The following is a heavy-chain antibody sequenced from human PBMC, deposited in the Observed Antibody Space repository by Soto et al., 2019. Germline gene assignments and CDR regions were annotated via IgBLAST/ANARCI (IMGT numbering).Heavy chain of an antibody. J-gene: IGHJ4*02. V-gene: IGHV4-34*01. CDR2: INHSGST. Sequence: SETLSLTCAVYGGSFSGYYWSWIRQPPGKGLEWIGEINHSGSTNYNPSLKSRVTISVGTSKNQFSLKLSSVTAADTAVYYCASEYSSSSCGYWGQGTLVTVSS. D-gene: IGHD6-6*01. CDR3: ASEYSSSSCGY. CDR1: GGSFSGYY.